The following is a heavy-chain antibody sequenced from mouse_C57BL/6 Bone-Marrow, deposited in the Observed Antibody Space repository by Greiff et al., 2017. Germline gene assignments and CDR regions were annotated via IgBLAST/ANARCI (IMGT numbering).Heavy chain of an antibody. CDR2: INPGGGGT. D-gene: IGHD1-1*01. Sequence: VQLQQSGAELVRPGTSVKVSCKASGYAFTNYLIEWVKQRPGQGLEWIGVINPGGGGTNYNQKFKGKATLTADKSSSTAYMQLSSRTSEDSAVYVCAGLIAGMAMDYWGQGTSVTVSS. CDR1: GYAFTNYL. V-gene: IGHV1-54*01. CDR3: AGLIAGMAMDY. J-gene: IGHJ4*01.